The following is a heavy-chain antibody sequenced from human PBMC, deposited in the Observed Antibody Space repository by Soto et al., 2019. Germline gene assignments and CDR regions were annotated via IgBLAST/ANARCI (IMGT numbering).Heavy chain of an antibody. J-gene: IGHJ3*02. V-gene: IGHV3-30*18. D-gene: IGHD3-3*01. Sequence: SLRLSCAASGFTFSSYGMHWVRQAPGKGLEWVAVISYDGSNKYYADSVKGRFTISRDNSKNTLYLQMNSLRAEDTAVYYCAKAITYYDGWSGYSSPDAFDIWGQGTMGNVS. CDR3: AKAITYYDGWSGYSSPDAFDI. CDR1: GFTFSSYG. CDR2: ISYDGSNK.